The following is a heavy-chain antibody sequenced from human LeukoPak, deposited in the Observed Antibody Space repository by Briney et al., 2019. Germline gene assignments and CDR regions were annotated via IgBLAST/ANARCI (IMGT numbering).Heavy chain of an antibody. CDR3: ARGPHSSSWSNWFDP. CDR2: ISSSSSYI. V-gene: IGHV3-21*01. D-gene: IGHD6-13*01. Sequence: PGGSLRLSCAASGFTFSSYSMNWVRQAPGKGLKWVSSISSSSSYIYYADSVKGRFTISRDNAKNSLYLQMNSLRAEDTAVYYCARGPHSSSWSNWFDPWGQGTLVTVSS. CDR1: GFTFSSYS. J-gene: IGHJ5*02.